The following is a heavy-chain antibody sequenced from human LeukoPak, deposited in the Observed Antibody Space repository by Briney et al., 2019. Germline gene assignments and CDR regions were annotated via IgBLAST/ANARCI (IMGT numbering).Heavy chain of an antibody. J-gene: IGHJ4*02. CDR1: GFTFSSYA. CDR2: IYSGGSA. CDR3: AGSYDYFDY. Sequence: PGGSLRLSCAASGFTFSSYAMSWVRQAPGKGLEWVSVIYSGGSAYYADSVKGRFTISRDNSKNTLYLQMNSLRAEDTAVYYCAGSYDYFDYWGQGTLVTVSS. V-gene: IGHV3-53*01. D-gene: IGHD5-12*01.